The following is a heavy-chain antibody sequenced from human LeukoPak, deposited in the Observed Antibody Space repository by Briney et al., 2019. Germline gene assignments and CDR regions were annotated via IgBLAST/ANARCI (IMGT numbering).Heavy chain of an antibody. Sequence: PGGSLRLSCAASGFTFDDYGMSWVRQAPGKGLEWVSSISSGNDYIYYADSVMGRFTISRDNAKNSLFLQMDRLRAEDTAVYYCARSRGPPTHFDYWGQGTLVTVSS. V-gene: IGHV3-21*01. CDR3: ARSRGPPTHFDY. CDR2: ISSGNDYI. J-gene: IGHJ4*02. D-gene: IGHD6-25*01. CDR1: GFTFDDYG.